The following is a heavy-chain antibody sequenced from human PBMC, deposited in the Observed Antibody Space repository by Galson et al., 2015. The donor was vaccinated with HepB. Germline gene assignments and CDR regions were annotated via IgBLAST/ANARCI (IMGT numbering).Heavy chain of an antibody. V-gene: IGHV2-70*11. J-gene: IGHJ4*02. D-gene: IGHD2/OR15-2a*01. Sequence: PALVKPTQTLTLTCTFSGFSLSTSGMCVSWIRQPPGKALEWLARIDWDDDKNSSTSLQTRLTISKDTSKNQVVLTLTNMDPVDTATYYCARTPYFDLHPNQPHSKYFDFWGQGILVTVSS. CDR1: GFSLSTSGMC. CDR3: ARTPYFDLHPNQPHSKYFDF. CDR2: IDWDDDK.